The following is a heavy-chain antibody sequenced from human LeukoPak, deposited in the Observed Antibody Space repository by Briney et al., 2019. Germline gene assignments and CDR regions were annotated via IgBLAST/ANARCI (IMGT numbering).Heavy chain of an antibody. V-gene: IGHV1-18*01. D-gene: IGHD3-10*01. CDR3: ARNGRVRRVVKDLFEY. J-gene: IGHJ4*02. Sequence: ASVKVSCKASVYTFTSYDINWVRQAPGQGLEWMGRVSPYNGNTYYSQRFQDRVTITKDTSTGTAYMDLRNLRADDTAMYYCARNGRVRRVVKDLFEYWGQGTLVAVSS. CDR2: VSPYNGNT. CDR1: VYTFTSYD.